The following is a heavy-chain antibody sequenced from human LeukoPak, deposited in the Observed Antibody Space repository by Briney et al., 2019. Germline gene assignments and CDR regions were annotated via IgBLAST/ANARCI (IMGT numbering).Heavy chain of an antibody. Sequence: ASVEVSCKASGYTFTSYGISWVRQAPGQGLEWMGWISAYNGNTNYAQKLQGRVTMTTDTSTSTAYMELRSLRSDDTAVYYCARDDHDYYDSSGYSDYWGQGTLVTVSS. V-gene: IGHV1-18*01. CDR2: ISAYNGNT. CDR3: ARDDHDYYDSSGYSDY. J-gene: IGHJ4*02. CDR1: GYTFTSYG. D-gene: IGHD3-22*01.